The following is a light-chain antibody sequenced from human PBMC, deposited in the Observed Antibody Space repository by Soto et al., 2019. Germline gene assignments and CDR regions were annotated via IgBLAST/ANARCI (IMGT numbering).Light chain of an antibody. V-gene: IGKV1-39*01. CDR3: QQRYGTPPT. J-gene: IGKJ4*01. CDR2: AAS. Sequence: DMEMTQSPSSLSASVGDRVTITCRASQSISNYLNWYQHKPGKVPKLLIYAASILQSGVPTRFSGSGSGTDFTLTITSLQPEDFASYYCQQRYGTPPTFGGGTKIEIK. CDR1: QSISNY.